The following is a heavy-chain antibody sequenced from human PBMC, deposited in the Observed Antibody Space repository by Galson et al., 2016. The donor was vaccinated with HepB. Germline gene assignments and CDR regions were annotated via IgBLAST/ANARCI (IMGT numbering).Heavy chain of an antibody. Sequence: SLRLSCAASGFTFGSYAMHWVRQAPGKGLEWVAFILFDGSNRHYADSVRGRFTISRDNPRNTLYLQMDSLTTEDTAVYYCARGEIGTTLDWGQGALVTVSS. CDR3: ARGEIGTTLD. CDR1: GFTFGSYA. D-gene: IGHD4-23*01. V-gene: IGHV3-30-3*01. CDR2: ILFDGSNR. J-gene: IGHJ4*02.